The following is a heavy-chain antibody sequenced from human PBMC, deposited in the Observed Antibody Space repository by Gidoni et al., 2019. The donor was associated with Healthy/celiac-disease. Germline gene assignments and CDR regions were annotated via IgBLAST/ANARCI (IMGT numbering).Heavy chain of an antibody. V-gene: IGHV4-4*07. CDR3: ARGDWFGRVGPDY. J-gene: IGHJ4*02. CDR1: GGSISSSY. Sequence: QVQLQESGPGLVKPSETLSLTCTAFGGSISSSYWSWIRQPAGKGLEWIGRIYTSGSTNYNPSLKSRVTMSVDTSKNQFSLKLSSVTAADTAVYYCARGDWFGRVGPDYWGQGTLVTVSS. D-gene: IGHD3-10*01. CDR2: IYTSGST.